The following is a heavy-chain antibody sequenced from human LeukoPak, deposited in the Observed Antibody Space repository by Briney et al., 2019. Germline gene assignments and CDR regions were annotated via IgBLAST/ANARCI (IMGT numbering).Heavy chain of an antibody. V-gene: IGHV1-8*01. CDR3: AREPPPGNTMMGPGGAFDI. CDR1: GYTFTSYD. J-gene: IGHJ3*02. CDR2: VNPNSGGT. Sequence: ASVKVSCKASGYTFTSYDINWVRQATGQGLEWMGWVNPNSGGTHYAQKFQGRVTMTRDMSTSTVYMELSSLRSEDTAVYYCAREPPPGNTMMGPGGAFDIWGQGTMVTVSS. D-gene: IGHD3-22*01.